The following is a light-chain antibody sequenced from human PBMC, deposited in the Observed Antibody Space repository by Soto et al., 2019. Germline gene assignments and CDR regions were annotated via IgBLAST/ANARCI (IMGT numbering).Light chain of an antibody. CDR1: QSVSSSY. J-gene: IGKJ1*01. Sequence: EIVVTQSPGTLSLSPGERATLSCRASQSVSSSYLAWYQQKPGQAPRLLIYGAPSRATGTPDRFSGSGSGTDFTLAISRLEPEDFAVYSCQQDGSALWTVGQGTKVELK. CDR2: GAP. CDR3: QQDGSALWT. V-gene: IGKV3-20*01.